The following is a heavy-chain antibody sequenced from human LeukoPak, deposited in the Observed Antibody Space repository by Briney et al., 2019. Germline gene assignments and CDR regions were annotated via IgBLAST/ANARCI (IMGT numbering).Heavy chain of an antibody. Sequence: GGSLRLSCEASGFTFSSYALSWVRQAPGKGLEWVAAIGGDSSTYYTGSVRGRFTISRDNSKNTVYLQMSSLRVEDTAVYYCAKEGSYSSGWYGGHYFDSWGQGTLVTVSS. J-gene: IGHJ4*01. D-gene: IGHD6-19*01. CDR2: IGGDSST. V-gene: IGHV3-23*01. CDR3: AKEGSYSSGWYGGHYFDS. CDR1: GFTFSSYA.